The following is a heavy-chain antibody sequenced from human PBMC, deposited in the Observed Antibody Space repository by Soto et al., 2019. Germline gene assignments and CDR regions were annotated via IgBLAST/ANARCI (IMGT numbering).Heavy chain of an antibody. Sequence: PGGALRLSCAASRFTLTNAWMSWVRQAPGKGLEWVGHIKSKSDGGTTDYAAPVKGRFTISRDDSKNTLYLQMNSLKTEDTAVYYCATLAPTYDLWSDSYYFDYWGQGTLVTVSS. V-gene: IGHV3-15*01. CDR3: ATLAPTYDLWSDSYYFDY. CDR2: IKSKSDGGTT. D-gene: IGHD3-3*01. J-gene: IGHJ4*02. CDR1: RFTLTNAW.